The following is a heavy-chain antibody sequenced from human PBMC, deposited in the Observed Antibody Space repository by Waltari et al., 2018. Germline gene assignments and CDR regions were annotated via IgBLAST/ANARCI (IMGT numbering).Heavy chain of an antibody. D-gene: IGHD3-16*01. CDR3: ARGVAFGDHAFDI. Sequence: QVQLQESGPGLLKPSQTLSLTCTVSGASISSDGYYWTWIRQHPGRGLEWIGYIYYSGSTYYNPSLRSRTSISVDTSKNQFSLNLTSVTAADTAVYYCARGVAFGDHAFDIWGQGTLVTVSS. V-gene: IGHV4-31*03. J-gene: IGHJ3*02. CDR1: GASISSDGYY. CDR2: IYYSGST.